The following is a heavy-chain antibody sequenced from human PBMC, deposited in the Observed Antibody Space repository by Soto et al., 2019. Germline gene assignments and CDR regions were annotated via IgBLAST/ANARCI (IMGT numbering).Heavy chain of an antibody. D-gene: IGHD1-26*01. V-gene: IGHV3-30-3*01. CDR2: MSFDGTTK. J-gene: IGHJ4*02. CDR3: AREGPEAFRSTWHFDY. Sequence: GGSLRLSSAASGFPCRNFAMHWFRQAPGKGLEWVAVMSFDGTTKFYADSVKGRFTVSRDNSQNTLYLQVNSLRDEDTAVYYCAREGPEAFRSTWHFDYWGQGTLVTVSS. CDR1: GFPCRNFA.